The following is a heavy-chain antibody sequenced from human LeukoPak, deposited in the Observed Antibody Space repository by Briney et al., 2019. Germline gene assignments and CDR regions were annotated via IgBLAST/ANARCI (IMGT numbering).Heavy chain of an antibody. CDR2: ISAYNGNA. Sequence: ASVKVSCKASGYTFTSYGISWVRQAPGQGLEWMGWISAYNGNANYGKKFQGRVTMTTDTSTSTAYMELRSLRSDDTAVYYCARGIGAGSYLELYYWGQGTLVTVSS. J-gene: IGHJ4*02. D-gene: IGHD3-10*01. CDR3: ARGIGAGSYLELYY. V-gene: IGHV1-18*01. CDR1: GYTFTSYG.